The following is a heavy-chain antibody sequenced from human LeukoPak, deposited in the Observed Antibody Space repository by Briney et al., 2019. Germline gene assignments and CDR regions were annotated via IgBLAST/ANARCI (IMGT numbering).Heavy chain of an antibody. Sequence: SETLSLTCAVYGGSFSGYYWSWIRQPPGKGLEWIGEINHSGSTNYNPSLKSRVTISVDTSKNQFSLKLSSVTAADTAVYYCARGVYDSSPSNWFDPWGQGTLVTVSS. V-gene: IGHV4-34*01. CDR3: ARGVYDSSPSNWFDP. J-gene: IGHJ5*02. CDR2: INHSGST. D-gene: IGHD3-22*01. CDR1: GGSFSGYY.